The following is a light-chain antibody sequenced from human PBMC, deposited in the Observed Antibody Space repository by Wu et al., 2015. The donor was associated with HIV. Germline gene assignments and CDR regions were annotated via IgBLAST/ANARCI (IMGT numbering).Light chain of an antibody. CDR3: QQYGGSPRT. CDR1: QSVTSNL. J-gene: IGKJ1*01. Sequence: ENVLTQSPGTLSLSPGEVATLSCRASQSVTSNLLAWYQQKPGQAPRLLIYDASSRATGIPDRFSGSGSKTNFTLTIRGPEPEDSAVYYCQQYGGSPRTFGQGTKV. CDR2: DAS. V-gene: IGKV3-20*01.